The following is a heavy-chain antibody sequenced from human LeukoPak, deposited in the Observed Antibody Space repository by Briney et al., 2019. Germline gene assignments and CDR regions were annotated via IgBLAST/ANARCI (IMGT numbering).Heavy chain of an antibody. CDR2: IYTSGSI. Sequence: SQTLSLTCTVSGGSIGSGSYYWSWIRQPAGKALEWIGRIYTSGSINYNPSLKSRVTISVDTSRNQFSLKLSSVTAADTAVYYCVASHSSSWPFDYWGQGTLVTVSS. V-gene: IGHV4-61*02. CDR3: VASHSSSWPFDY. D-gene: IGHD6-13*01. CDR1: GGSIGSGSYY. J-gene: IGHJ4*02.